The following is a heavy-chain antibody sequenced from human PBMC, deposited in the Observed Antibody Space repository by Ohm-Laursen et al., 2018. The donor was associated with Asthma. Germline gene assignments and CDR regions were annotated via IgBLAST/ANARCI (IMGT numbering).Heavy chain of an antibody. J-gene: IGHJ4*02. D-gene: IGHD5-24*01. V-gene: IGHV3-74*01. CDR2: IFPDGRHT. CDR1: GFTFSDYF. CDR3: ARGNLEGLQ. Sequence: GSLRLSCAASGFTFSDYFMHWVRQGPGQGLVWISHIFPDGRHTNHADSVKGRFTISRDDAKNTLYLQMNSLRVDDTAVYYCARGNLEGLQWGQGTLVTVSS.